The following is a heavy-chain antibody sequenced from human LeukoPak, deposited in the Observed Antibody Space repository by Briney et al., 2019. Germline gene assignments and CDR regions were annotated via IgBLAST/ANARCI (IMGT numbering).Heavy chain of an antibody. CDR1: GGSISSGDYY. CDR3: ARGYCSGGSCFPDY. J-gene: IGHJ4*02. D-gene: IGHD2-15*01. V-gene: IGHV4-30-4*01. Sequence: SETLSLTCTVSGGSISSGDYYWSWIRQPPGKGLEWIGYIYHSGSTYYNPSLKSRVTISVDRSKNQFSLKLSSVTAADTAVYYCARGYCSGGSCFPDYWGQGTLVTVSS. CDR2: IYHSGST.